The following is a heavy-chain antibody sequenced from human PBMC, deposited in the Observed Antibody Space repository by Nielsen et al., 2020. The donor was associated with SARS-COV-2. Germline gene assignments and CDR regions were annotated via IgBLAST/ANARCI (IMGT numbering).Heavy chain of an antibody. V-gene: IGHV1-2*04. D-gene: IGHD3-22*01. J-gene: IGHJ4*02. CDR1: GYTFTGYY. Sequence: ASVKVSCKASGYTFTGYYIHWVRQAPGQGLEWMGWINPNTGNTKYAKKFQDWVTMTRDTSINTAYIELSRLRSDDMAVYFCARRGHDNSGYYWDYWGQGTLVTVSS. CDR2: INPNTGNT. CDR3: ARRGHDNSGYYWDY.